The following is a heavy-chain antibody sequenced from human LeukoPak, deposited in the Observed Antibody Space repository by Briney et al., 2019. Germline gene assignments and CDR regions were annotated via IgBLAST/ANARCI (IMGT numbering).Heavy chain of an antibody. CDR1: GFTFSSYA. Sequence: GGSLRLSCAASGFTFSSYAMHWVRQAPGKGLDRVAVISYDGSNKYYADSVRGRFTISRDNSKNTLYLQMNSLRTEDTAVYYCAXXXARTYYYDSSGYYFDSWGQGTLVTVSS. J-gene: IGHJ4*02. D-gene: IGHD3-22*01. CDR3: AXXXARTYYYDSSGYYFDS. CDR2: ISYDGSNK. V-gene: IGHV3-30*04.